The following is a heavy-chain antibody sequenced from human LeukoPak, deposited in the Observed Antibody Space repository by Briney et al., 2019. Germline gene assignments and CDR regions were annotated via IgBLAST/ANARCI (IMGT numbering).Heavy chain of an antibody. CDR1: GFTFSSYW. CDR3: ARACSGDLPGSC. CDR2: IKRDGSST. J-gene: IGHJ4*02. D-gene: IGHD2-15*01. Sequence: PGGSLRLSCAASGFTFSSYWMHWVRQAPGKGLVWVSRIKRDGSSTSYADSVKGRFTISRDNAKNKLYLQMSSLTAEDTAVYYCARACSGDLPGSCWGQGTLVTVSS. V-gene: IGHV3-74*01.